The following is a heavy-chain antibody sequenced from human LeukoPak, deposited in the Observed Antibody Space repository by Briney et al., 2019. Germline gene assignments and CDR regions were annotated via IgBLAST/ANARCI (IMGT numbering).Heavy chain of an antibody. D-gene: IGHD2-15*01. Sequence: GGSLRLSCAASGFSFTSYAMSWVRRAPGKGLEWVSAISGSGGSTYYADSVKGRFTISRDNSKNTLYLQMNSLRAEDMAVYYCSKRYCSGGSCDPLDYWGQGTLVTVSS. J-gene: IGHJ4*02. CDR2: ISGSGGST. CDR1: GFSFTSYA. CDR3: SKRYCSGGSCDPLDY. V-gene: IGHV3-23*01.